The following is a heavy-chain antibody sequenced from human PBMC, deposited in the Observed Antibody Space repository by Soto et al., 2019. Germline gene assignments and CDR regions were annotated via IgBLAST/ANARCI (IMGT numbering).Heavy chain of an antibody. CDR3: TRRAGGGGSSIGY. J-gene: IGHJ4*02. D-gene: IGHD2-15*01. Sequence: ASVKVSCKASGYTFTSYYMNWVRQAPGQGLEWMGWMNPNSGNTGYAQNFQGRVTMTRNTSISTAYMELSSLRSEDTAVYYCTRRAGGGGSSIGYWGQGTQVTAPQ. V-gene: IGHV1-8*02. CDR2: MNPNSGNT. CDR1: GYTFTSYY.